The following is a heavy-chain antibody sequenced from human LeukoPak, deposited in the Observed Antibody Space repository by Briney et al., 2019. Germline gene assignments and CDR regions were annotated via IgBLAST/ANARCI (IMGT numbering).Heavy chain of an antibody. CDR1: GGSMTSDY. CDR3: SRGGANDL. V-gene: IGHV4-4*07. J-gene: IGHJ5*02. D-gene: IGHD4/OR15-4a*01. CDR2: IFTSGST. Sequence: ASETLSLTCTVSGGSMTSDYGRWIRQPAGKGLEWIGRIFTSGSTTYNPSLKSRVTMSLDTSKTQFFLKLSSVTAADTAAYFCSRGGANDLWGQGTLVTVSS.